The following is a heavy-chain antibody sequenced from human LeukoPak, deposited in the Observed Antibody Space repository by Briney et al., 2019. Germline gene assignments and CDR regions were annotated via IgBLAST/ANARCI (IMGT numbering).Heavy chain of an antibody. CDR1: GYSISSGYY. D-gene: IGHD6-13*01. CDR3: ARVAAGIGFFQH. V-gene: IGHV4-38-2*02. Sequence: SSETLSLTCIVSGYSISSGYYWGCIRQPPGKGLEWIGNIHHSGSTYYNPSLKSRVTISVDTSKNQLSLKLSSVTAADTAVYYCARVAAGIGFFQHWGQGTLVTVSS. CDR2: IHHSGST. J-gene: IGHJ1*01.